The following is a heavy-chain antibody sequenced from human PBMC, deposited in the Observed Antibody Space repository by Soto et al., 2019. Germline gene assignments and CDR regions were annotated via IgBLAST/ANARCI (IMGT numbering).Heavy chain of an antibody. CDR2: IYYSGST. V-gene: IGHV4-59*01. Sequence: QVQLQESGPGLVKPSETLSLTCTVSGGSISSYYWSWIRQPPGKGLEWIGYIYYSGSTNYNPSLKSRVTISVDTSKNQFSLKLSSVTAADTAVYYCARERRSYYLFDYWGQGTLVTVSS. CDR1: GGSISSYY. D-gene: IGHD1-26*01. CDR3: ARERRSYYLFDY. J-gene: IGHJ4*02.